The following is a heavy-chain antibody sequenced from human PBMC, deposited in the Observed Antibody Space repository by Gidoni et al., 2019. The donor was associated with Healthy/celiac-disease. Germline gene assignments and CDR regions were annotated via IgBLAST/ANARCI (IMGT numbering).Heavy chain of an antibody. D-gene: IGHD2-2*02. CDR1: GYSFTSCW. V-gene: IGHV5-10-1*03. CDR3: ARQDCSSTSCYTNNWFDP. CDR2: IVPSDSYT. Sequence: EVQLLQSGAEVKKPGESLRISCKGSGYSFTSCWISWVRQMPGKGLEWMGRIVPSDSYTNYSPSFQGHVPISADKSISTAYLQWSSLKASDTAMYYCARQDCSSTSCYTNNWFDPWGQGTLVTVSS. J-gene: IGHJ5*02.